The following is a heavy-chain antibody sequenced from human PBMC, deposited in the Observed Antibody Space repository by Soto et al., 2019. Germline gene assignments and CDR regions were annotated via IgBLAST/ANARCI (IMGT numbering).Heavy chain of an antibody. Sequence: PSETLSPTCTVSGGSSSRFFWGWIRQPPGKGLELIGYIYYTGSTNYHPSLKSRVTISVDTSKNQFSLKLNSVTAADTAVYFCARSLRNDLFDYWGQVALSVVST. CDR3: ARSLRNDLFDY. CDR2: IYYTGST. D-gene: IGHD3-16*01. V-gene: IGHV4-59*13. J-gene: IGHJ4*02. CDR1: GGSSSRFF.